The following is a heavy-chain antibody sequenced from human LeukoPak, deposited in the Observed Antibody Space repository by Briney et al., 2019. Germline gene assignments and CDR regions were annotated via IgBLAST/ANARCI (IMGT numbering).Heavy chain of an antibody. CDR2: IIPIFGTA. CDR3: ARDGGYCTNGVCYTQGYYYYYMDV. V-gene: IGHV1-69*01. CDR1: GSTFSSYA. D-gene: IGHD2-8*01. Sequence: ASVKVSCKASGSTFSSYAISWVRQAPGQGLEWMGGIIPIFGTANYAQKFQGRVTITADESTSTAYMELSSLRSEDTAVYYCARDGGYCTNGVCYTQGYYYYYMDVWGKGTTVTVSS. J-gene: IGHJ6*03.